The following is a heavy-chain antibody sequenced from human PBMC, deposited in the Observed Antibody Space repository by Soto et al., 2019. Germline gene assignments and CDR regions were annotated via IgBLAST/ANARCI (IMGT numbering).Heavy chain of an antibody. CDR1: GGTFSSYA. CDR3: ARGRERIRFLEWLSIRGHLDY. Sequence: GASVKVSCKASGGTFSSYAISWVRQAPGQGLEWMGGIIPIFGTANYARKFQGRVTITADKSTSTAYMELSSLRSEDTAVYYCARGRERIRFLEWLSIRGHLDYWGQGTLVTVSS. J-gene: IGHJ4*02. V-gene: IGHV1-69*06. D-gene: IGHD3-3*01. CDR2: IIPIFGTA.